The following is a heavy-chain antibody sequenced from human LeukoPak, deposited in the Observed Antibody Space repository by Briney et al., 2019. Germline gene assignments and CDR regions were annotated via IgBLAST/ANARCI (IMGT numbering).Heavy chain of an antibody. CDR3: AKGGHSSGWYHDY. CDR2: IYYSGST. Sequence: SETLSLTCTVSGGSFSSDNYYWSWIRQPPGRGLEWIGYIYYSGSTNYNPSLKSRVTISVDTSKNQFSLKLSSVTAADTAVYYCAKGGHSSGWYHDYWGQETLVTVSS. V-gene: IGHV4-61*01. D-gene: IGHD6-19*01. J-gene: IGHJ4*02. CDR1: GGSFSSDNYY.